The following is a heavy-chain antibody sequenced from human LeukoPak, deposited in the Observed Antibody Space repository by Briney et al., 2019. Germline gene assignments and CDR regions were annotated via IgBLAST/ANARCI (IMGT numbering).Heavy chain of an antibody. V-gene: IGHV3-33*01. Sequence: PGRSLRLSCAASGFPFSSYGMHWVRQAPGKGLEWVAVIWYEGSNRYFADSVKGRFTISRDNSKNTLYLEMNSLRAEDTAVYYCVGLGTNYYGLRWGQGTLVSVST. CDR2: IWYEGSNR. CDR3: VGLGTNYYGLR. D-gene: IGHD3-10*01. CDR1: GFPFSSYG. J-gene: IGHJ4*02.